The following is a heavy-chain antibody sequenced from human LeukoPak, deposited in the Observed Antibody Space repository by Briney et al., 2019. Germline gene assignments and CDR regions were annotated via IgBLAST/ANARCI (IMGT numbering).Heavy chain of an antibody. CDR3: AKLLTGGYNSGQNDY. Sequence: GGSLRLSCAASGFTFSSYAMSWVRQAPGKGLEWVSAISGSGGSTYYADSVKGRFTISRDNSKNTLYLQMNSLRAEDTAVYYCAKLLTGGYNSGQNDYWGQGILVTVSS. V-gene: IGHV3-23*01. J-gene: IGHJ4*02. CDR2: ISGSGGST. D-gene: IGHD5-18*01. CDR1: GFTFSSYA.